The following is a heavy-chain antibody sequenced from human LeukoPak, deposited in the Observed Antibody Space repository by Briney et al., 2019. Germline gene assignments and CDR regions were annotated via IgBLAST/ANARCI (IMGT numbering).Heavy chain of an antibody. Sequence: SETLSLTCTVSGGSISSYYWGWIRQPPGKGLEWIGQIYHSGSTNYNPSLKGRVAISVDTSRNQFSLRLSSVTAADTAVYFCARGGWSNDYWGPGTLVTVSS. D-gene: IGHD6-19*01. CDR2: IYHSGST. CDR1: GGSISSYY. CDR3: ARGGWSNDY. J-gene: IGHJ4*02. V-gene: IGHV4-59*08.